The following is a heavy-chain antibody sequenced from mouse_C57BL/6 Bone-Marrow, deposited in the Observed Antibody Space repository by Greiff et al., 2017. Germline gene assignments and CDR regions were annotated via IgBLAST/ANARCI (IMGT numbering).Heavy chain of an antibody. J-gene: IGHJ4*01. D-gene: IGHD1-1*01. CDR2: IDPEDGET. V-gene: IGHV14-2*01. CDR3: ARDLLLRSYYYAMDY. Sequence: VQLKQSGAELVKPGASVKLSCTASGFNIKDYYMHWVKQRTEQGLEWIGRIDPEDGETKYAPKFQGKATITADTSSNTAYLQLSSLTSEDTAVYYCARDLLLRSYYYAMDYWGQGTSVTVSS. CDR1: GFNIKDYY.